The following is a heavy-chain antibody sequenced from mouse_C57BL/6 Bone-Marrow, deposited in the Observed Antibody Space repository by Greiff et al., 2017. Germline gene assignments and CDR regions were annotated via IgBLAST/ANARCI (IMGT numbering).Heavy chain of an antibody. CDR1: GYTFTSYW. V-gene: IGHV1-55*01. D-gene: IGHD1-1*01. CDR3: ERRKTTGLRGMDY. CDR2: IYPGSGST. Sequence: QVQLQQPGAELVKPGASVKMSCKASGYTFTSYWITWVKQRPGQGLEWIGDIYPGSGSTNYNEKFKSKATLTVDTSSSTAYMQLSSLTSEDSAVYYCERRKTTGLRGMDYWGQGTSVTVSS. J-gene: IGHJ4*01.